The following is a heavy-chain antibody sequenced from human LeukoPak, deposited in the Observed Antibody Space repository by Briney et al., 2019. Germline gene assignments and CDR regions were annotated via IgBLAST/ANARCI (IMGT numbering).Heavy chain of an antibody. V-gene: IGHV3-33*08. Sequence: GGSLRLSCAASGFTFSSYGMHWVRQAPGKGLEWVAVIWYDGSNKYYADSVKGRFTISRDNSKNTLYLQMNSLRAEDTAVYYCARLTVVAATSDYWGQGTLVTVSS. CDR3: ARLTVVAATSDY. CDR2: IWYDGSNK. D-gene: IGHD2-15*01. CDR1: GFTFSSYG. J-gene: IGHJ4*02.